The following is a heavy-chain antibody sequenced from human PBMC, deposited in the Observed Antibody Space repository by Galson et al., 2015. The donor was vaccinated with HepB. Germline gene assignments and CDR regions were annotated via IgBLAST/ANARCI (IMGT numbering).Heavy chain of an antibody. J-gene: IGHJ6*02. CDR1: GFTFSNYP. D-gene: IGHD1-26*01. CDR3: ARDGGLWDYYYGMDV. Sequence: SLRLSCAASGFTFSNYPMHWVRQAPGQGLEWVALTSYDVSEEYYADSVKGRFTISRDNSKNTPHLQMNSLRDEHTAVYYCARDGGLWDYYYGMDVWGQGTTVTVSS. V-gene: IGHV3-30-3*01. CDR2: TSYDVSEE.